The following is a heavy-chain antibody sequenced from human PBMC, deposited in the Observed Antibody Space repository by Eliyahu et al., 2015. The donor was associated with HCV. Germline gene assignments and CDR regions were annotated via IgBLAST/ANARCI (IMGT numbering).Heavy chain of an antibody. J-gene: IGHJ4*02. D-gene: IGHD2-2*01. CDR2: IYWDDDK. CDR3: AHEYCSSTSCPLFDY. Sequence: IRQPPGKALEWLALIYWDDDKRYSPSLKSRLTITKDTSKNQVVLTMTNMDPVDTATYFCAHEYCSSTSCPLFDYWGQGTLVTVSS. V-gene: IGHV2-5*02.